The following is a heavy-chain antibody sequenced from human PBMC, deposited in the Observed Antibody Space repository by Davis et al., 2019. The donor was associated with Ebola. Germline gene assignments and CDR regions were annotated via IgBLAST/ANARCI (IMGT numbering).Heavy chain of an antibody. V-gene: IGHV3-21*01. Sequence: GESLKISCAASGFTFSSYSMNWVRQAPGKGLEWVSSMSSSSSYIHYADSVKGRFTISRDNAKNSLYLQMNSLRVEDTAVYYCARGWERFDPWGQGTLVTVSS. J-gene: IGHJ5*02. CDR2: MSSSSSYI. CDR1: GFTFSSYS. D-gene: IGHD1-26*01. CDR3: ARGWERFDP.